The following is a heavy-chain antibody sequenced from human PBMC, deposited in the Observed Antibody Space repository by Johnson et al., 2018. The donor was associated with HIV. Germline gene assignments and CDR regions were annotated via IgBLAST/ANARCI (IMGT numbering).Heavy chain of an antibody. D-gene: IGHD2-21*01. CDR1: GFVFSSYA. V-gene: IGHV3-30*04. J-gene: IGHJ3*02. CDR3: ARARTVVIARPDAFDI. CDR2: ISYDGSNK. Sequence: QMLLVESGGGVVQPGRSLRLSCAATGFVFSSYAMHWVRQAPGKGLEWVALISYDGSNKYYADSVKGRFTISRDNSKNTLYLQMNSLRAEDTAVYYCARARTVVIARPDAFDIWGQGTMVTVSS.